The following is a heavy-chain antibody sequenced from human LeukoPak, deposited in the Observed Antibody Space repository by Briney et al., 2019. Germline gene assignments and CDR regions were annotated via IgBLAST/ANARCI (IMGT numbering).Heavy chain of an antibody. V-gene: IGHV3-20*04. D-gene: IGHD3-10*01. Sequence: GGSLRLSCAASGFKFDDYGMSWVRQAPGKGLEWVSGISWNGDNTGYSDSVKGRFSISRDNAKNSLFLQMNSLTVEDTAFYYCARGGSELRFGELYWWGQGILVTVSS. J-gene: IGHJ4*02. CDR2: ISWNGDNT. CDR3: ARGGSELRFGELYW. CDR1: GFKFDDYG.